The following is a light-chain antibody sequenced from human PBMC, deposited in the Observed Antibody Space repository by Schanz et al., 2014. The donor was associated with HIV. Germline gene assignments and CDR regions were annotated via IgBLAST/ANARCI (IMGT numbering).Light chain of an antibody. J-gene: IGLJ2*01. CDR3: SSYASTSTVV. V-gene: IGLV2-14*03. CDR1: SSDVGRYDY. CDR2: DVT. Sequence: QSALTQPASVSGSPGQSITISCTGTSSDVGRYDYVSWYQHHPGKAPKLIIYDVTSRPSGVSNRFSGSKSGNTASLTISGLQAEDEADYYCSSYASTSTVVFGGGTKLTVL.